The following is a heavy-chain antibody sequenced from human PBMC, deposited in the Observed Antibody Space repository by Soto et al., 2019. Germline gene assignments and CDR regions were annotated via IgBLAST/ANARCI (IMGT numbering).Heavy chain of an antibody. J-gene: IGHJ4*02. Sequence: ASVKVSCKASGYTFTSYYMHWVRQAPGQGLEWMGIINPSGGSTSYAQKFQGRVTMTRDTSTSTVYMELSSLRSEDTAVYYCARGYCSGGSCSYYFDYWGQGTLVTVS. V-gene: IGHV1-46*01. CDR3: ARGYCSGGSCSYYFDY. CDR1: GYTFTSYY. D-gene: IGHD2-15*01. CDR2: INPSGGST.